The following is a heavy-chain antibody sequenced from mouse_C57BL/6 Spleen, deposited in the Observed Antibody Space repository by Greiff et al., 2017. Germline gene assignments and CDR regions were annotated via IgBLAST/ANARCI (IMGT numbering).Heavy chain of an antibody. CDR1: GFTFSDYG. D-gene: IGHD1-1*01. Sequence: EVKLMESGGGLVKPGGSLKLPCAASGFTFSDYGMHWVRQAPEKGLVWVAYISSGSSTIYYADTVKGRFTISRDNAKNTLFLQMTSLRSEDTAMYYCARPGLPYYGSSYYAMDYWGQGTSVTVSS. CDR2: ISSGSSTI. CDR3: ARPGLPYYGSSYYAMDY. V-gene: IGHV5-17*01. J-gene: IGHJ4*01.